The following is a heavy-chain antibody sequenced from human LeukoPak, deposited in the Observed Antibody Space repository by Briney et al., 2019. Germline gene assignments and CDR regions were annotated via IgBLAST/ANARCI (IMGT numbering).Heavy chain of an antibody. V-gene: IGHV3-11*06. CDR3: ARGRDGYPYNF. D-gene: IGHD5-24*01. J-gene: IGHJ4*02. CDR1: GGSIRSSYYY. Sequence: LSLTCTVSGGSIRSSYYYWGWIRQPPGKGLEWVSSVSTTGSDTYYADSVKGRFTISRDSSKNSVYLQMNSLRPEDTAIYYCARGRDGYPYNFWGQGTLVTVSS. CDR2: VSTTGSDT.